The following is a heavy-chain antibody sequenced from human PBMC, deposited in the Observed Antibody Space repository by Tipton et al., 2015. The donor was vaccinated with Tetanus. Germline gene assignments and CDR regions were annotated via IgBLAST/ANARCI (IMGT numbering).Heavy chain of an antibody. CDR1: RCTLSSYA. V-gene: IGHV1-69*06. J-gene: IGHJ6*02. CDR2: IIPLFDTP. Sequence: QLVQSGAEVKKPGSSVKVSCKTSRCTLSSYAINWVRQAPGQGLEWMGGIIPLFDTPNYAQKFQGRVTITADKSTSTAYVELSSRRSENTAVYYCAVGYYRDTGAYQPAYYGLDVWGQGTTVTVSS. D-gene: IGHD2-8*02. CDR3: AVGYYRDTGAYQPAYYGLDV.